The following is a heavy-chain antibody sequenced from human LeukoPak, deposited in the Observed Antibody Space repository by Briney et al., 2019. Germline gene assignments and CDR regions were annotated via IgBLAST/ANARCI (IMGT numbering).Heavy chain of an antibody. CDR3: AKDVGYSGYDCSHFDY. D-gene: IGHD5-12*01. Sequence: PGGSLRLSCAASGFTFSSYAMSWVRPAPGKGLEWVSAISGSGGSTYYADSVKGRFTITRDNSKNTLYLQMNSLRAEDTAVYYCAKDVGYSGYDCSHFDYWGQGTLVTVSS. CDR2: ISGSGGST. V-gene: IGHV3-23*01. J-gene: IGHJ4*02. CDR1: GFTFSSYA.